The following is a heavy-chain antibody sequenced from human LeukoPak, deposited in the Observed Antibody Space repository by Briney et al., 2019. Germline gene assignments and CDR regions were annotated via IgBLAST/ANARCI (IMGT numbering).Heavy chain of an antibody. D-gene: IGHD3-22*01. CDR3: ARGNYYDSSGYLFLMGSSWFDP. V-gene: IGHV4-30-2*01. CDR1: GGSISSGGYS. CDR2: IYHSGST. Sequence: PTQTLSLTCAVSGGSISSGGYSWSWIRQPPGKGLEWIGYIYHSGSTYYNPSLKSRVTISVDRSKNQFSLKLSSVTAADTAVYYCARGNYYDSSGYLFLMGSSWFDPWGQGTLVTVSS. J-gene: IGHJ5*02.